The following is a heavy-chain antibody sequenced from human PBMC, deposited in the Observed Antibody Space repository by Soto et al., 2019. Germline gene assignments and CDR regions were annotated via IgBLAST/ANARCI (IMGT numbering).Heavy chain of an antibody. CDR1: GGTFNTYT. D-gene: IGHD7-27*01. CDR2: IMPLYAKP. CDR3: GSLTNWGSGDGRIDV. J-gene: IGHJ6*02. V-gene: IGHV1-69*01. Sequence: QVQLVQSGAEVKKPGSSVKVSCKASGGTFNTYTISWVRQVPGQGLEWMGGIMPLYAKPTYAQPFLGRLTIAADEHMSTVYMELSSLRAEDTALYYGGSLTNWGSGDGRIDVWGRGTAVSVSS.